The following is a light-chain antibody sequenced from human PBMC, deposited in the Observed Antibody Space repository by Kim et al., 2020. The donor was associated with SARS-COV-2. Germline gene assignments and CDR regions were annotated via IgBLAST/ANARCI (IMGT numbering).Light chain of an antibody. Sequence: GATANRSCRASQSVSKSFSWYQQKPGQPPRLLIFDTSSRATGIPARFAGFGSGTDFSLTISSLEPDDFAIYYCQQRTKWLISFGQGTRLEIK. CDR2: DTS. J-gene: IGKJ5*01. CDR3: QQRTKWLIS. CDR1: QSVSKS. V-gene: IGKV3-11*01.